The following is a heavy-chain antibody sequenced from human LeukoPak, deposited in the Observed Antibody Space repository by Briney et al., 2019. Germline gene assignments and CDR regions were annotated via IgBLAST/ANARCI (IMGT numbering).Heavy chain of an antibody. CDR1: SGSVSNGDYY. J-gene: IGHJ5*02. V-gene: IGHV4-61*08. CDR2: IYYSGST. Sequence: SETLSLTCTVSSGSVSNGDYYWSWIRQPPGKGLEWIGYIYYSGSTNYNPSLKSRVTISVDTSKNQFSLKLSSVTAADTAVYYGAAIVRPYNWFDPWGQGTLVTVSS. D-gene: IGHD1-26*01. CDR3: AAIVRPYNWFDP.